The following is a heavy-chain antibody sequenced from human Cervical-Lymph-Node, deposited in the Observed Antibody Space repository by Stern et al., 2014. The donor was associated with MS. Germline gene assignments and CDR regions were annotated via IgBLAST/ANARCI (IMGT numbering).Heavy chain of an antibody. CDR1: GFTFSAFT. CDR2: ISTNGEHT. J-gene: IGHJ6*02. V-gene: IGHV3-64D*06. CDR3: VKGRDFRSGRPYGMDV. Sequence: EVQLEESGGGLVQPGGSLRLSCSASGFTFSAFTMHWVRQAPGKGLQYVSTISTNGEHTYYADFVKGRVSISRDSPRKTVDLQMSSLKHEDTAVYYCVKGRDFRSGRPYGMDVWGQGTTVVVSS. D-gene: IGHD3-3*01.